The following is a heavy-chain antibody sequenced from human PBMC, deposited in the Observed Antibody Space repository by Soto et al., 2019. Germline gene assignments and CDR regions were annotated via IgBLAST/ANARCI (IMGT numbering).Heavy chain of an antibody. J-gene: IGHJ6*02. Sequence: QVQLVQSGAEVKNPGSSVKVSCKASGGTFRSYSISWVRQAPGQGLEWMGGIIPIFDITNYAQKFQGRVTITADDSTSTAYMELSSLGSDDTAVYYCARPDEGGYSSNHHYYYALDVWGQGTTVTV. CDR1: GGTFRSYS. CDR3: ARPDEGGYSSNHHYYYALDV. V-gene: IGHV1-69*01. D-gene: IGHD3-22*01. CDR2: IIPIFDIT.